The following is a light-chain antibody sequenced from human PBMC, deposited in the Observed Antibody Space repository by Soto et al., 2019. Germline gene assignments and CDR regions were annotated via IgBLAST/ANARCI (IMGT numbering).Light chain of an antibody. CDR2: AAS. CDR3: QQSYSTLYT. Sequence: DIKMTQSPSTLSAFVGDRVTITCRASQSISSYLNWYQQKPGKAPKLLIYAASSLQSGVPSRFSGSGSGTDFTLTISSLQPEDFATYYCQQSYSTLYTFGQGTKVDVK. J-gene: IGKJ2*01. CDR1: QSISSY. V-gene: IGKV1-39*01.